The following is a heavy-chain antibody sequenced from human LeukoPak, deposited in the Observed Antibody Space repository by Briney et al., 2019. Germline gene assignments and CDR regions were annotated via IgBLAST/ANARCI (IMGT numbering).Heavy chain of an antibody. J-gene: IGHJ6*03. V-gene: IGHV1-24*01. CDR2: FDPEDGET. CDR3: AGMGLATTRSDYMDV. Sequence: ASVKVSCKVSGYTLTDLSMHWVRQAPGKGLEWMGGFDPEDGETIYAQKFQGRVTMTEDTSTDTAYMELSSLRSEDTAVYFCAGMGLATTRSDYMDVWGKGTTV. CDR1: GYTLTDLS. D-gene: IGHD5-24*01.